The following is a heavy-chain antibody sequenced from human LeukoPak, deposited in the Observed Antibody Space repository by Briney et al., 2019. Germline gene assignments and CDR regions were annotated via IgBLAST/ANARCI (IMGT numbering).Heavy chain of an antibody. V-gene: IGHV3-9*01. CDR2: ISWNSGDI. CDR1: GFTFDDCV. CDR3: AKVRGYSYGYFDY. D-gene: IGHD5-18*01. J-gene: IGHJ4*02. Sequence: GGSLRLSCAASGFTFDDCVMHWVRQVPGKGLEWVSGISWNSGDIGYADSVKGRFTISRDNAKNSLFLQMNSLRTEDTAFYYCAKVRGYSYGYFDYWGQGTLVTVSS.